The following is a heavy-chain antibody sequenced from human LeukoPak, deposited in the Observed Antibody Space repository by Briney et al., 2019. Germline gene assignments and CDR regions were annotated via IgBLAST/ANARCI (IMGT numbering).Heavy chain of an antibody. CDR3: ARDMDTAMVFLDYYYYYGMDV. Sequence: PGGSLRLSCAASGFTFSSYSMNWVRQAPGKGLEWVSLISGRGDGTYYAESVKGRFTISRDNSKNTLYLQMNSLRAEDTAVYYCARDMDTAMVFLDYYYYYGMDVWGQGTTVTVSS. CDR2: ISGRGDGT. D-gene: IGHD5-18*01. J-gene: IGHJ6*02. V-gene: IGHV3-23*01. CDR1: GFTFSSYS.